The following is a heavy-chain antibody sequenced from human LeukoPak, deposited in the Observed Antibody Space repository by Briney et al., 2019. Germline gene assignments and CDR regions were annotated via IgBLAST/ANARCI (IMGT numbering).Heavy chain of an antibody. V-gene: IGHV3-30*18. Sequence: PGGSLRLSCAASGFTFSSYGMHWVRQAPGKGLEWVAVISYDGSNKYYADSVKGRFTISRDNSKNTLYLQMNSLRAEGTAVYYCAKDGIGTSGIAAAGHYYYGMDVWGQGTTVTVSS. J-gene: IGHJ6*02. CDR1: GFTFSSYG. CDR2: ISYDGSNK. CDR3: AKDGIGTSGIAAAGHYYYGMDV. D-gene: IGHD6-13*01.